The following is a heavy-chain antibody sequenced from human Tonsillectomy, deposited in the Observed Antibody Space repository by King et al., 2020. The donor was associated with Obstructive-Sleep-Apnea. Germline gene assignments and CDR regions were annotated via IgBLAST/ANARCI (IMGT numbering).Heavy chain of an antibody. V-gene: IGHV3-30*02. CDR3: AKDFWAYCSGGSCYEVVDV. CDR1: GFTFSSYG. CDR2: IRYDGSNK. J-gene: IGHJ6*02. Sequence: VKLVESGGGVVQPGGSLRLSCTASGFTFSSYGMHWVRQAPGKGLEWVAFIRYDGSNKYYADSVKGRFTISRDNSKNTLYLHINSLRAEDPAVYYCAKDFWAYCSGGSCYEVVDVWGQGTTVTVSS. D-gene: IGHD2-15*01.